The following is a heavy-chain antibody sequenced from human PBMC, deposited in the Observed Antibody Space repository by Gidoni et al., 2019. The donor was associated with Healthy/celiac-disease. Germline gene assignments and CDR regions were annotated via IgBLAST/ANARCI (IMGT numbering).Heavy chain of an antibody. J-gene: IGHJ4*02. CDR2: ISSSSSYI. V-gene: IGHV3-21*01. D-gene: IGHD2-15*01. Sequence: EVQLVESGGGLVKPGGSLRLSCAASGFTFSRHSMNWVRQAPGKGLELVSSISSSSSYIYYADSVKGRFTISRDNAKNSLYLQMNSLRAEDTAVYYCARDKDGRWYPFDYWGQGTLVTVSS. CDR1: GFTFSRHS. CDR3: ARDKDGRWYPFDY.